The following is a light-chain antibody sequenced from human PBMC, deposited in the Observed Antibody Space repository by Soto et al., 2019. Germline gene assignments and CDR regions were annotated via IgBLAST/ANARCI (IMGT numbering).Light chain of an antibody. CDR3: EQYSAWPLT. J-gene: IGKJ4*01. V-gene: IGKV3-15*01. CDR2: GAA. CDR1: QSVRSN. Sequence: EIVMTQSPATLSVSPGERATLFCRASQSVRSNFLAWYQQKPGQAPSLLIYGAAIRATGIPARFSGSGSGTEFTLAINSLLSDDFAVYYCEQYSAWPLTFGGGTKVEIK.